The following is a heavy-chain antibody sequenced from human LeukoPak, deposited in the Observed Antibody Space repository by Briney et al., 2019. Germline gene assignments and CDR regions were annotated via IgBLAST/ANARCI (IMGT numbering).Heavy chain of an antibody. Sequence: SETLSLTCTVSGDSITTSYWSWIRQPPGKGLEYIGHVSNSGSTNYSPSLESRVIISIDTSKNQFALILSSVTAADTAVYYCARFFGRDEKIHSNYPYYYYYMDVWGKGTTVTVSS. CDR1: GDSITTSY. V-gene: IGHV4-59*01. CDR3: ARFFGRDEKIHSNYPYYYYYMDV. J-gene: IGHJ6*03. D-gene: IGHD4-11*01. CDR2: VSNSGST.